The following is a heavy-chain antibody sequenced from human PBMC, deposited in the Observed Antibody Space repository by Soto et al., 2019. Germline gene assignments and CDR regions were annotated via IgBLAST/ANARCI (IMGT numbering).Heavy chain of an antibody. V-gene: IGHV3-23*01. J-gene: IGHJ4*02. CDR2: ISGSGGST. Sequence: EVQLLESGGGLVQPGGSLRLSCAASGLTFSSYAMSWVRQPPGKGLELVSAISGSGGSTYYAYSVKGRFTISRDNSKNTLYLQMNSLRAEDTAVYYCAKRRSGWYSYYFDYWGQGTLVTVSS. CDR3: AKRRSGWYSYYFDY. CDR1: GLTFSSYA. D-gene: IGHD6-19*01.